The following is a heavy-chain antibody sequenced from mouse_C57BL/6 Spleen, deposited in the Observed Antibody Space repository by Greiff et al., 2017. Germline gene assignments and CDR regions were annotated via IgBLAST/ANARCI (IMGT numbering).Heavy chain of an antibody. CDR2: ISGGGGNT. Sequence: EVKVVESGGGLVKPGGSLKLSCAASGFTFSSYTMSWVRQTPEKRLEWVATISGGGGNTYYPDSVKGRFTISRDNAKNTLYLQMSSLRSEDTALYYCASYYGSSFDYWGQGTTLTVSS. V-gene: IGHV5-9*01. CDR1: GFTFSSYT. D-gene: IGHD1-1*01. J-gene: IGHJ2*01. CDR3: ASYYGSSFDY.